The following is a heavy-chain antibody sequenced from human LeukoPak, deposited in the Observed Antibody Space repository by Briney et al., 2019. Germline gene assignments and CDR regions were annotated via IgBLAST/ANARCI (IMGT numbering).Heavy chain of an antibody. CDR1: GFTFSSYA. J-gene: IGHJ3*02. D-gene: IGHD1-26*01. CDR2: ITDSGGST. Sequence: GGSLRLSCAASGFTFSSYAMSWVRQAPGKGLEWVSAITDSGGSTYSADSVKGRLTISRDNSKNTLYLQMNSLRAEDTAIYYCAKDRFLFRSYLPHDSFDIWGQGTMVTVSS. V-gene: IGHV3-23*01. CDR3: AKDRFLFRSYLPHDSFDI.